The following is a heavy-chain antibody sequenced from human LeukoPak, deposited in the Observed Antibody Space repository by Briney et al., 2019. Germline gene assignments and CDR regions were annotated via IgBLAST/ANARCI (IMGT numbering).Heavy chain of an antibody. Sequence: GGSLRLSCAASGFTFSSYWMHWVRQAPGKGLVWVSRIKIDGSNTAYADSVKGRFTISRDNAKSTLYLQMNSLGAEDTAVYYCARDDPDIVVIPGAADIWGQGTLVSVSS. CDR3: ARDDPDIVVIPGAADI. D-gene: IGHD2-2*01. J-gene: IGHJ3*02. V-gene: IGHV3-74*01. CDR2: IKIDGSNT. CDR1: GFTFSSYW.